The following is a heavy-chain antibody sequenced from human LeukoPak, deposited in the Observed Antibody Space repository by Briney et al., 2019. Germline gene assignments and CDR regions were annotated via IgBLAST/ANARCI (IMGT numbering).Heavy chain of an antibody. J-gene: IGHJ3*02. CDR2: IYSGGST. Sequence: GGSLRLSCAASGFTVSSNYMSWVRQAPGKGLEWVSVIYSGGSTYYADSVKGRFTIPRDNSKNTLYLQMNSLRAEDTAVYYCARDRGRRRMITFGDAFDIWGQGTMVTVSS. D-gene: IGHD3-16*01. CDR3: ARDRGRRRMITFGDAFDI. V-gene: IGHV3-66*01. CDR1: GFTVSSNY.